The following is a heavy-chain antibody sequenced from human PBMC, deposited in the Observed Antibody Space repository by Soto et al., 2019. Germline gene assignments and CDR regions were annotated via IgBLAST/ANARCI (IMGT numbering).Heavy chain of an antibody. D-gene: IGHD6-19*01. Sequence: QVQLVQSGAEVKKPGSSVKVSCKASGGTFSSYTISWVRQAPGQGLEWMGRIIPILGIANYAQKFQGRVTITADKXTSTAYVGLSSLRSEDTAVYYCAGDIAVAGPTGDYWGQGTLVTVSS. CDR3: AGDIAVAGPTGDY. J-gene: IGHJ4*02. CDR1: GGTFSSYT. V-gene: IGHV1-69*02. CDR2: IIPILGIA.